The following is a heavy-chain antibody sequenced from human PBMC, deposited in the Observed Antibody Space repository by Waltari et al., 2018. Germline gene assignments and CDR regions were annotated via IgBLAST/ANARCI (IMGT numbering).Heavy chain of an antibody. CDR2: IYYSGST. Sequence: QLQLQESGPGLVKPSETLSLTCPVSGGSISSRSYSWGWIRQPPGKGLEWIGSIYYSGSTYYNPSLKSRVTISVDTSKNQFSLKLSSVTAADTAVYYCASTVYYDSSGWTYYFDYWGQGTLVTVSS. J-gene: IGHJ4*02. V-gene: IGHV4-39*01. D-gene: IGHD3-22*01. CDR3: ASTVYYDSSGWTYYFDY. CDR1: GGSISSRSYS.